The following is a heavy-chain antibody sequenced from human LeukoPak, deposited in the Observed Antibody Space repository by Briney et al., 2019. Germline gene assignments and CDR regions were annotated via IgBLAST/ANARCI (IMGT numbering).Heavy chain of an antibody. CDR3: ARRGDGYNQRGFDY. D-gene: IGHD5-24*01. J-gene: IGHJ4*02. V-gene: IGHV4-38-2*01. CDR1: GYSISSGYY. CDR2: IYHSGST. Sequence: SETLSLTYAVSGYSISSGYYWGWIRQPPVKGLEWIGSIYHSGSTYYNPSLKSRVTISVDTSKNQFSLKLSSVTAADTAVYYCARRGDGYNQRGFDYWGQGTLVTVSS.